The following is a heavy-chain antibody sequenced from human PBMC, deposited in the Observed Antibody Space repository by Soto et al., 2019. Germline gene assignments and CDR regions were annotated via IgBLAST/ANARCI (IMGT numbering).Heavy chain of an antibody. Sequence: PGGSLRLSCAASGFTFSSYAMSWVRQAPGKGLEWVSAISGSGGSTYYADSVKGRFTISRDNSKNTLYLQMNSLRAEDTAVYYCAKPTNYDSSGYYPGGYYFDYWGQGTLVTVSS. J-gene: IGHJ4*02. CDR2: ISGSGGST. D-gene: IGHD3-22*01. V-gene: IGHV3-23*01. CDR1: GFTFSSYA. CDR3: AKPTNYDSSGYYPGGYYFDY.